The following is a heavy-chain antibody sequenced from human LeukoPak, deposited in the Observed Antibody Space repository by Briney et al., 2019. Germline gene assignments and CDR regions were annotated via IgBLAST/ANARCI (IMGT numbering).Heavy chain of an antibody. CDR2: INHSGST. CDR1: GGSFSGYY. V-gene: IGHV4-34*01. Sequence: PSETLSLTCAVYGGSFSGYYWSWVRQPPGKGLEWIGEINHSGSTNYTPSLKRRVTISVDTSKNQFSLKLSSVTAADTAVYYCASGDSYYYGMDVWGQGTTVTVSS. J-gene: IGHJ6*02. CDR3: ASGDSYYYGMDV.